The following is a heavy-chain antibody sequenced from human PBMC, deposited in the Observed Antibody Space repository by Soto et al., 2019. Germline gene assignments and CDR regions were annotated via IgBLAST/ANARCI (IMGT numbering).Heavy chain of an antibody. V-gene: IGHV1-3*01. J-gene: IGHJ6*04. Sequence: QVQLVQSGAEVKKPGASVKVSCKASGYTFTSYAMHWVRQAPGQRLEWMGWINAGNGNTKYSQKSQGRVTITRNTSARTANMELSSLRSEDTAVYYCARNTTSFLEWLPPTYGMDVGGKGTTVPVSS. CDR1: GYTFTSYA. CDR3: ARNTTSFLEWLPPTYGMDV. D-gene: IGHD3-3*01. CDR2: INAGNGNT.